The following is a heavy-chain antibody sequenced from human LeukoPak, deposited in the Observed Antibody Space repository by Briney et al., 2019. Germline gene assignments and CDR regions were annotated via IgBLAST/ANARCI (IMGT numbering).Heavy chain of an antibody. Sequence: SETLSLTCTVSGGSVSNYYWSWLRQPPGKALEWIGCIYYSGSPNYNPSLKSRVTISVDTSKNQFSLKLSSATAADTAVYYCARQYSSGWYGTAYYYYGMDVWGQGTTVTVSS. D-gene: IGHD6-19*01. J-gene: IGHJ6*02. CDR3: ARQYSSGWYGTAYYYYGMDV. CDR2: IYYSGSP. CDR1: GGSVSNYY. V-gene: IGHV4-59*08.